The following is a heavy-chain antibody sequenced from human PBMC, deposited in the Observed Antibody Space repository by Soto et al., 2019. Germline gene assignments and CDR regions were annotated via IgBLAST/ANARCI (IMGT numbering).Heavy chain of an antibody. CDR1: GGTFSSYA. CDR2: IIPIFGTA. J-gene: IGHJ1*01. D-gene: IGHD2-21*02. Sequence: SVKVSCKASGGTFSSYAISWVRQAPGQGLEWMGGIIPIFGTANYAQKFQGRVTITADESTSTAYMELSSLRSEDTAVYYCAGFGVAYCGGDCYSGEYFQHWGQGTLVTVSS. CDR3: AGFGVAYCGGDCYSGEYFQH. V-gene: IGHV1-69*13.